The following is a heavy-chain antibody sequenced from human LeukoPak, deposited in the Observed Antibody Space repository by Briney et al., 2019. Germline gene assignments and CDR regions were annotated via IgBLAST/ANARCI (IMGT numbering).Heavy chain of an antibody. CDR2: ISGSGGST. V-gene: IGHV3-23*01. CDR1: AFTFSTNA. Sequence: GGSLRLSCAASAFTFSTNAMSWVRQAPGKGLEWVSAISGSGGSTYYADSVKGRFTISRDNSKNTLYLQMNSLRAEDTAVYYCAKIVVPAAIDYWGQGTLVTVSS. CDR3: AKIVVPAAIDY. J-gene: IGHJ4*02. D-gene: IGHD2-2*01.